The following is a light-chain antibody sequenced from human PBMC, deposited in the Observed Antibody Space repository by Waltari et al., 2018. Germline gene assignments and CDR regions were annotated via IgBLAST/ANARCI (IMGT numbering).Light chain of an antibody. J-gene: IGLJ2*01. CDR1: SSDIGSYNY. CDR2: HVT. CDR3: SSYMDTTALEL. Sequence: QSALTQPASVSGSPGQSITISCTGTSSDIGSYNYVSWYQQHPGKAPKLIIFHVTNRPPGGSMRFSGPKPGNTASLIISVLQGEDEADYYCSSYMDTTALELFGGVTSLTVL. V-gene: IGLV2-14*03.